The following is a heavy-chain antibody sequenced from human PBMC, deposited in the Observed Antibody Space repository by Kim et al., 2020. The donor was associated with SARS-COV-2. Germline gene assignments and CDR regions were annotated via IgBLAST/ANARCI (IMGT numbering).Heavy chain of an antibody. D-gene: IGHD6-13*01. CDR2: INPNSGGT. Sequence: ASVKVSCKASGYTFTGYYMHWVRQAPGQGLEWMGRINPNSGGTNYAQKFQGRVTMTRDTSISTAYMELSRLRSDDTAVYYCARGGIAAAEAYYYGMDVWGQGTTVTVSS. CDR3: ARGGIAAAEAYYYGMDV. V-gene: IGHV1-2*06. J-gene: IGHJ6*02. CDR1: GYTFTGYY.